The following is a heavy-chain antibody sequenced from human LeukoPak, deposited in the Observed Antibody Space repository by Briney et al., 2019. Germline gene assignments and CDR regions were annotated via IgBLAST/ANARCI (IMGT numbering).Heavy chain of an antibody. V-gene: IGHV4-61*09. CDR3: AREGYDSSGQYDY. CDR2: IYTSGST. CDR1: GGSISSGSYY. D-gene: IGHD3-22*01. Sequence: SETLSLTCTVSGGSISSGSYYWSWIRQPAGKGLEWIGHIYTSGSTNYNPSLKSRVIISVDTSKNQFSLKLSSVTAADTAVYYCAREGYDSSGQYDYWGQGTLVTVSS. J-gene: IGHJ4*02.